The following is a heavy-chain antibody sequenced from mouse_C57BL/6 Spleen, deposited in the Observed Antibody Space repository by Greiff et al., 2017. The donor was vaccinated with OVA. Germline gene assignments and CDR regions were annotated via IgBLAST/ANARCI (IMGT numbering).Heavy chain of an antibody. CDR1: GFTFSSYA. CDR2: ISDGGSYT. J-gene: IGHJ4*01. CDR3: ARDGAVVATNYAMDY. Sequence: EVQVVESGGGLVKPGGSLKLSCAASGFTFSSYAMSWVRQTPEKRLEWVATISDGGSYTYYPDNVKGRFTISRDNAKNNLYLQMSHLKSEDTAMYYCARDGAVVATNYAMDYWGQGTSVTVSS. D-gene: IGHD1-1*01. V-gene: IGHV5-4*01.